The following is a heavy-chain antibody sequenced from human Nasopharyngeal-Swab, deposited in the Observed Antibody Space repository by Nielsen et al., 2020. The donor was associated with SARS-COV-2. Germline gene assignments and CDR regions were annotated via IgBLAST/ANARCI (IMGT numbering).Heavy chain of an antibody. Sequence: GESLKISCAASGFTFSSYGMHWVRQAPGKGLEWVAVIWYDGSNKYYADPVKGRFTISRDNSKNTLYLQMNSLRAEDTAVYYCAREWFGELLIYYYGMDVWGQGTTVTVSS. D-gene: IGHD3-10*01. CDR3: AREWFGELLIYYYGMDV. CDR1: GFTFSSYG. CDR2: IWYDGSNK. J-gene: IGHJ6*02. V-gene: IGHV3-33*01.